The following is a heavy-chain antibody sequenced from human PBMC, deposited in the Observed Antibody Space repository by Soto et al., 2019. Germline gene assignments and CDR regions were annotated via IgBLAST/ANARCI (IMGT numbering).Heavy chain of an antibody. CDR3: ARAPNYYDSSGYYYYFDY. CDR2: IYHSGST. J-gene: IGHJ4*02. Sequence: SETLSLTCTVSGGSISSYYWSWIRQPPGKGLEWIGYIYHSGSTYYNPSLKSRVTISVDRSKNQFSLKLSSVTAADTAVYYCARAPNYYDSSGYYYYFDYWGQGTLVTVSS. D-gene: IGHD3-22*01. CDR1: GGSISSYY. V-gene: IGHV4-59*12.